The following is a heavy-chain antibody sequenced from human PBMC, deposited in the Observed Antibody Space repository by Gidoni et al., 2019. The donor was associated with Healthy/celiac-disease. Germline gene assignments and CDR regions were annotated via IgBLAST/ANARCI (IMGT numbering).Heavy chain of an antibody. CDR1: GFTFRNAW. D-gene: IGHD3-22*01. CDR3: TTQQSPTAYYYDSSYFDY. Sequence: EVQLVDSGVGFVQPGGSLSLSCAASGFTFRNAWMSWGRQAPGKGLEWVGRNKSKTDGGTTDYAAPVKGRFTISRDDSKNTLYLQMNSLKTEDTAVYYCTTQQSPTAYYYDSSYFDYWGQGTLVTVSS. J-gene: IGHJ4*02. CDR2: NKSKTDGGTT. V-gene: IGHV3-15*01.